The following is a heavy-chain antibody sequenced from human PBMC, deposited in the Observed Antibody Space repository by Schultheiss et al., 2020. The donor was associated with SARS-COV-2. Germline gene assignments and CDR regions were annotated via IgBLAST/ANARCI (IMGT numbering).Heavy chain of an antibody. J-gene: IGHJ2*01. D-gene: IGHD3-3*01. V-gene: IGHV4-61*02. CDR3: ARDDFWSGYSYWYFDL. Sequence: SETLSLTCTVSGGSISSSSYYWSWIRQPAGKGLEWIGRIYTSGSTNYNPSLKSRVTMSVDTSKNQFSLKLSSVTAADTAVYYCARDDFWSGYSYWYFDLWGRGTLVTVSS. CDR2: IYTSGST. CDR1: GGSISSSSYY.